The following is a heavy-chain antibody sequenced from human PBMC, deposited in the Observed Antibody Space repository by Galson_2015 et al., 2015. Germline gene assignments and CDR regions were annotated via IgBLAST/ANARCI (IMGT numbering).Heavy chain of an antibody. V-gene: IGHV1-46*01. Sequence: SVKVSCKASGYTFSSYYMHWVRQAPGQGLEWMGIINPSGGSTSYAQKFQGRVTMTRDTSTSTVYMELSSLRSKDTAVYYCAREPPRIAAAEGGDYWGQGTLVTVSS. CDR2: INPSGGST. CDR1: GYTFSSYY. J-gene: IGHJ4*02. D-gene: IGHD6-13*01. CDR3: AREPPRIAAAEGGDY.